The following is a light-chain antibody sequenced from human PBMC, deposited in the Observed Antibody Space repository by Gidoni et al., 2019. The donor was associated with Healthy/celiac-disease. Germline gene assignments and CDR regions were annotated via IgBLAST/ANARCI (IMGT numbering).Light chain of an antibody. CDR3: QQYDNLPRLT. J-gene: IGKJ4*01. V-gene: IGKV1-33*01. CDR2: DAS. Sequence: DIQMTQSPSSLSAYGGDRVTITCQASQESSNYLNWYQQKPGKAPKLLIYDASNLETGVPSRFSGSGSGTDFTFTISSLQPEDIATYYCQQYDNLPRLTFXGXTKVEIK. CDR1: QESSNY.